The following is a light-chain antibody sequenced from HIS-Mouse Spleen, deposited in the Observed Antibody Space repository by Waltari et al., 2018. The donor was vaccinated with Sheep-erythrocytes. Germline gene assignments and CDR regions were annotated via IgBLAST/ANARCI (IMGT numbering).Light chain of an antibody. CDR1: SSDVGCYNY. CDR2: DVS. V-gene: IGLV2-11*01. CDR3: CSYAGSYNHV. Sequence: QSALTQPRSVSGSPGQSVTIPCPGTSSDVGCYNYVCWDQQHPGTAPKLMIYDVSKRPSGVPDRFSGSKSGNTASLPISGLQAEDEADYYCCSYAGSYNHVFATGTKVTVL. J-gene: IGLJ1*01.